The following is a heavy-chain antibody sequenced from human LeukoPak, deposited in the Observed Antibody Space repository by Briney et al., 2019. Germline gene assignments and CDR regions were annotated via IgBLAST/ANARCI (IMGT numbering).Heavy chain of an antibody. CDR1: GYTFNSYG. CDR3: ARVPTAQPFDP. Sequence: ASVKVSCKASGYTFNSYGYTWVRQAPGQGLKWMGWISAANGNTNYAQKVQGRVTMTTDTSTSTVYMELRSLRSDDTAVYYCARVPTAQPFDPWGQGTLVTVSS. CDR2: ISAANGNT. V-gene: IGHV1-18*01. J-gene: IGHJ5*02. D-gene: IGHD4/OR15-4a*01.